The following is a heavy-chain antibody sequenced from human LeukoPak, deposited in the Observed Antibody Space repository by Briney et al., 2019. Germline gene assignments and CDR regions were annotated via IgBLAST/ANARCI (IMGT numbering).Heavy chain of an antibody. D-gene: IGHD3-16*01. CDR2: IQSDGSDK. CDR1: GFTFNSFA. Sequence: GGSLRLSCAASGFTFNSFAMHWVRQAPGKGLEHLAFIQSDGSDKYYADSVRGRFTISRDNSKNTLYLQMNGLRGDDTAVYYCVKDLPVLHSWGQGTLVTVSS. J-gene: IGHJ4*02. CDR3: VKDLPVLHS. V-gene: IGHV3-30*02.